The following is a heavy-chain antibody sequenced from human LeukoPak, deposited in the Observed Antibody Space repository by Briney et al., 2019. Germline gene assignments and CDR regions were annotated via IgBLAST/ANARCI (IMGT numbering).Heavy chain of an antibody. Sequence: TSETLSLTCAVYGGSFSGYYWSWIRQPPGKGLEWIGEINHSGSTNYNPSLKSRVTISVDTTKNQFSLKLSSVTAVDTAVYYCARKIDSSGYFSWGQGILVTVSS. CDR3: ARKIDSSGYFS. D-gene: IGHD3-22*01. CDR1: GGSFSGYY. J-gene: IGHJ4*02. CDR2: INHSGST. V-gene: IGHV4-34*01.